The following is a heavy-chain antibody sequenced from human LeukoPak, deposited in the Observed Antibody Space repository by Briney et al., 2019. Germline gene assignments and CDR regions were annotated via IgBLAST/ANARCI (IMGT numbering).Heavy chain of an antibody. D-gene: IGHD4-23*01. CDR2: IYYSGST. CDR1: GGSISSSTFH. CDR3: TRSGTMVVMRPMYY. Sequence: SETLSLTCTVSGGSISSSTFHWGWIRQPPGKGLERIGSIYYSGSTYYNPSLKSRVTISVDTSKNQFSLKLSSVTAADTAVYYCTRSGTMVVMRPMYYWGQGTLVTVSS. J-gene: IGHJ4*02. V-gene: IGHV4-39*01.